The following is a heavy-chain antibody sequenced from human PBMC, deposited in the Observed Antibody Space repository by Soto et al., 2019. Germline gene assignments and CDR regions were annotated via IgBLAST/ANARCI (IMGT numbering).Heavy chain of an antibody. CDR2: ISYDGSNK. V-gene: IGHV3-30-3*01. D-gene: IGHD3-10*01. Sequence: QVQLVESGGGVVQPGRSLRLSCAASGFTFSSYAMHWVRQAPGKGLEWVAVISYDGSNKYYADSVKGRFTISRDNSKNTLYLQMNSLRAEDTAVYYGARATEYYCLYWGQGTLVTVSS. J-gene: IGHJ4*02. CDR1: GFTFSSYA. CDR3: ARATEYYCLY.